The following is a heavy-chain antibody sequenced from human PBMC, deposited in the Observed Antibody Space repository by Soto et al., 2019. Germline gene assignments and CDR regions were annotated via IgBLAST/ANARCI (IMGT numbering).Heavy chain of an antibody. CDR2: IYHSGST. D-gene: IGHD2-2*01. CDR3: ARVPDR. CDR1: GGSISSGGYS. J-gene: IGHJ5*02. V-gene: IGHV4-30-2*01. Sequence: SETLSLTCAVSGGSISSGGYSWSWIRQPPGKGLEWIGYIYHSGSTYYNPSLKSRVTISVDRSKNQFSLRLSSVTAADTAVYYCARVPDRWGQATLVTVSS.